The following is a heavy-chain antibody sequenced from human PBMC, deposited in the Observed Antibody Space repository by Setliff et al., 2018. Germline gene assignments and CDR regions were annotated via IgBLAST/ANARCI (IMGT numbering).Heavy chain of an antibody. Sequence: SETLSLTCTVSGGSISSHYWSWIRQPPGKGLEWIGYIYHSGGTSYNPSLKSRVTISVDTSKNQFSLKLSSVTAADTAVYYCARGRAGHSGHWGQGTLVTVSS. CDR2: IYHSGGT. CDR3: ARGRAGHSGH. CDR1: GGSISSHY. D-gene: IGHD6-19*01. V-gene: IGHV4-4*09. J-gene: IGHJ4*02.